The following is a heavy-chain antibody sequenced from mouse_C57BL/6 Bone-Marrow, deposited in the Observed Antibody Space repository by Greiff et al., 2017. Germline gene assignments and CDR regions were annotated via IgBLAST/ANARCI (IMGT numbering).Heavy chain of an antibody. CDR1: GYTFTSYG. Sequence: QVQLKQSGAELARPGASVKLSCKASGYTFTSYGISWVKQRTGQGLEWIGEIYPRSGNTYYNEKFKGKATLTADKSSSTAYMALRSLTSEDSAVYFCARWRIYYDYDGVWWYFDVWGTGTTVTVSS. J-gene: IGHJ1*03. D-gene: IGHD2-4*01. CDR3: ARWRIYYDYDGVWWYFDV. CDR2: IYPRSGNT. V-gene: IGHV1-81*01.